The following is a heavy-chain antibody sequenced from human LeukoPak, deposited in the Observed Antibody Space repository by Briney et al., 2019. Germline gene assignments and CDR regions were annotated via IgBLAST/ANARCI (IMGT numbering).Heavy chain of an antibody. CDR1: GGSISSGSYY. J-gene: IGHJ4*02. D-gene: IGHD6-19*01. Sequence: KPSQTLSLTCTVSGGSISSGSYYWSWIRQPAGKGLEWIGRIYTSGSTNYNPSLKSRVTISVDTSKNQFSLKLSSVTAADTAVYYCARDPSIAVAGTGFDYWGQGTLVTVSS. CDR2: IYTSGST. V-gene: IGHV4-61*02. CDR3: ARDPSIAVAGTGFDY.